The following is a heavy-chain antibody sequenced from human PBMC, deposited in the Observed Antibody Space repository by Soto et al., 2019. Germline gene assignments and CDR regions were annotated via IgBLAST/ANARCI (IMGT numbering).Heavy chain of an antibody. V-gene: IGHV5-51*01. J-gene: IGHJ3*02. CDR2: IYPGDSDT. CDR1: GYSFTSYV. Sequence: PXESLKISRKGSGYSFTSYVVVWVRQMPGKGLEWMGMIYPGDSDTRYSPSFQGQVTISADKSISNAYLQWSSLKASDTAMYYCPRHVSRWTDAFDIWGQGTMVTVSS. D-gene: IGHD2-8*01. CDR3: PRHVSRWTDAFDI.